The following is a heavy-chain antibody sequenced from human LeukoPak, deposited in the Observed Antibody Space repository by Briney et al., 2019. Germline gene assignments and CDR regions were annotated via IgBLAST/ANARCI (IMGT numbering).Heavy chain of an antibody. CDR2: IGTGGDT. J-gene: IGHJ4*02. Sequence: PGRSLRLSCAASGFAFSSYALHWVRRAAGKGLEWVSAIGTGGDTYYADSVMGRFTISRDNAKKSLYLHMNSLIAEDMAVYYCARAVAAAVIDYWGQGTLVTVSS. CDR3: ARAVAAAVIDY. CDR1: GFAFSSYA. D-gene: IGHD6-13*01. V-gene: IGHV3-47*01.